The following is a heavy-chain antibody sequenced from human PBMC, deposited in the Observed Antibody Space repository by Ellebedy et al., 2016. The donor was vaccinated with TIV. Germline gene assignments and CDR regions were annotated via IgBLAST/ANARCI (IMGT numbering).Heavy chain of an antibody. J-gene: IGHJ5*02. CDR3: AVYRSSPNWFDP. Sequence: MPSETLSLTCTVSGGSISSGGYYWSWIRQYPGKGLEWIGYIYYSGSTYYNPSLKSRVTISVDTSNNQFSLKLSSVTAADTAVYYCAVYRSSPNWFDPWGQGTLVTVSS. V-gene: IGHV4-31*03. CDR2: IYYSGST. D-gene: IGHD2-2*01. CDR1: GGSISSGGYY.